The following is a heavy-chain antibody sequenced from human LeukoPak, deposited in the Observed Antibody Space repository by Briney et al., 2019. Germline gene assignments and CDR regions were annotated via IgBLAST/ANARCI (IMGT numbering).Heavy chain of an antibody. Sequence: GGSLRLSCAASGFTFDDYGMSWVRQAPGKGLEWVSGINWNGGSTGYADSMKGRFTISRDNAKNSLYLQMNSLTAEDSALYYCARVRGFIYGSYYFDYWGQGTLVTVSS. CDR2: INWNGGST. D-gene: IGHD5-18*01. V-gene: IGHV3-20*04. J-gene: IGHJ4*02. CDR3: ARVRGFIYGSYYFDY. CDR1: GFTFDDYG.